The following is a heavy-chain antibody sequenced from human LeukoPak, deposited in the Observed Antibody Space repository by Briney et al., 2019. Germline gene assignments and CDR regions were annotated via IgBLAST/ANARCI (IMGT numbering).Heavy chain of an antibody. CDR1: GFTFSSYA. V-gene: IGHV3-23*01. CDR2: ISGSGGST. CDR3: ARDYGYSGYDDYYYYMDV. Sequence: GGSLRLSCAASGFTFSSYAMSWVRQAPGKGLEWVSAISGSGGSTYYADSVKGRFTISRDNSKNTLYLQMNSLRADDTAVYYCARDYGYSGYDDYYYYMDVWGKGTTVTVSS. J-gene: IGHJ6*03. D-gene: IGHD5-12*01.